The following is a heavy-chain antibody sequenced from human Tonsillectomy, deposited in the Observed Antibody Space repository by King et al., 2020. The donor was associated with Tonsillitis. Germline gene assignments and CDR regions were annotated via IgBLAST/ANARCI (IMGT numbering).Heavy chain of an antibody. CDR1: GFTFSSYG. Sequence: VQLVESGGGVVQPGRSLRLSCAASGFTFSSYGMHWVRPAPGKGLEWVAVIWYDGSNKYYADSVKGRFNISRDNSKNTLYLQMNSLRAEDTAVYYCARDQSCSSTSCYSYYYYYGMDVWGQGTTVTVSS. D-gene: IGHD2-2*01. J-gene: IGHJ6*02. CDR2: IWYDGSNK. V-gene: IGHV3-33*01. CDR3: ARDQSCSSTSCYSYYYYYGMDV.